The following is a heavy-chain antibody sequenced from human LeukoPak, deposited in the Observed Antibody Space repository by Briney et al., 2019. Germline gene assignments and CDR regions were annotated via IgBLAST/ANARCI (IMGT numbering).Heavy chain of an antibody. V-gene: IGHV4-61*02. CDR1: GGSISSGSYY. Sequence: SETLSLTCTVSGGSISSGSYYWSWIRQPAGKGLEWIGRIYTSGSTNYNPSLKSRVTISVDTSKNQFSLKLSSVTAADTAVYYCARGSWVFAPLRVSSSWYRDSWFDPWGQGTLVTVSS. J-gene: IGHJ5*02. D-gene: IGHD6-13*01. CDR2: IYTSGST. CDR3: ARGSWVFAPLRVSSSWYRDSWFDP.